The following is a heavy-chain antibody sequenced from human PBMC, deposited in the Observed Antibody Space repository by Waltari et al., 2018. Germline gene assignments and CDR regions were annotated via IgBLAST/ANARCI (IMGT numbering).Heavy chain of an antibody. V-gene: IGHV3-23*01. CDR2: SRGGGTST. Sequence: EVQLLESGGGLVQPGGSLRLSCEASGFTFNNYAMSWVRQAPGGWLEWVSASRGGGTSTFYADSVKGRFTISRDSSKNTLYLHMNSLRAEDTAIYYCTKRGSLYYYGMDVWGQGTTVTVSS. D-gene: IGHD3-10*01. CDR1: GFTFNNYA. CDR3: TKRGSLYYYGMDV. J-gene: IGHJ6*02.